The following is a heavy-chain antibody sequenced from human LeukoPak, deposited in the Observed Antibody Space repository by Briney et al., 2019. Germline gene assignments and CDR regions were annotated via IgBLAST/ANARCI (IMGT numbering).Heavy chain of an antibody. J-gene: IGHJ4*02. CDR3: ARDPVAGTGGDFFDY. D-gene: IGHD6-19*01. V-gene: IGHV3-21*01. CDR2: ISSSSSYI. Sequence: GGSLRLSCAASGFTFSSYSMNWVRQAPGKGLEWVSSISSSSSYIYYADSVKGRFTISRDNAKNSLYLQTNSLRAEDTAVYYCARDPVAGTGGDFFDYWGQGTLVTVSS. CDR1: GFTFSSYS.